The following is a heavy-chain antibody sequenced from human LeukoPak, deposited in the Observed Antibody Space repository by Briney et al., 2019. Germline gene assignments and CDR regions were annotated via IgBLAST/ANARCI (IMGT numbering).Heavy chain of an antibody. J-gene: IGHJ4*02. CDR3: ARDREAGYSYGLDY. CDR1: GFTFSSYA. D-gene: IGHD5-18*01. V-gene: IGHV3-30-3*01. Sequence: PGGSLRLSCAASGFTFSSYAMHWVRQAPGKGLEWVVVISYDGSNKYYADSVKGRFTISRDNSKNTLYLQMNSLRAEDTAVYYCARDREAGYSYGLDYWGQGTLVTVSS. CDR2: ISYDGSNK.